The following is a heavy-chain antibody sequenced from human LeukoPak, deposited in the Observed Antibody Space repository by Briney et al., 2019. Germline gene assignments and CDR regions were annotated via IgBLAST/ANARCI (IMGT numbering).Heavy chain of an antibody. D-gene: IGHD6-19*01. Sequence: GGSLRLSCAASGFTFSSYSMNWVRQAPGKGLEWVSSISSSSSYIYYADSVKGRFTISRDNAKNSLYLQMNSLRAEDTAVYYCARGITGYSSGWYASWGMDVWGQGTTVTVSS. CDR3: ARGITGYSSGWYASWGMDV. CDR1: GFTFSSYS. V-gene: IGHV3-21*01. CDR2: ISSSSSYI. J-gene: IGHJ6*02.